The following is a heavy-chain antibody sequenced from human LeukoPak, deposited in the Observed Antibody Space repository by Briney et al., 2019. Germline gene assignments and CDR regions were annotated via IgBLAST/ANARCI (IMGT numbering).Heavy chain of an antibody. V-gene: IGHV3-23*01. CDR2: ISGSGGVT. Sequence: GGSLRLSCAASGFTFSSYAMSWVRQAPGKGLEWVSAISGSGGVTYYADSVKGRFTISRDNTKNTLYLQMNSLRAEDTAVYYCAKDPAYYYDSSGYYLGARYFQHWGQGTLVTVSS. J-gene: IGHJ1*01. CDR1: GFTFSSYA. D-gene: IGHD3-22*01. CDR3: AKDPAYYYDSSGYYLGARYFQH.